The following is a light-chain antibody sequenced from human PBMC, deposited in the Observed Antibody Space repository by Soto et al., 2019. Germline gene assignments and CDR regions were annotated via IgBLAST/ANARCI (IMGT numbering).Light chain of an antibody. Sequence: DTQSSQSPYTPSASVAYKNTITCRASQSISSWLAWYQQKPGRAPKLLIYDSSSLESGVPSRFSGSGSGTEFRLTISTMQPDDFATYYRQQYDRFSVTFGQGTRLETK. CDR1: QSISSW. V-gene: IGKV1-5*01. CDR2: DSS. CDR3: QQYDRFSVT. J-gene: IGKJ5*01.